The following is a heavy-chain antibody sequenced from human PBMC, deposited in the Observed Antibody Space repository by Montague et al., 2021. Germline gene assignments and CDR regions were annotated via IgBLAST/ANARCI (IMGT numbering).Heavy chain of an antibody. CDR2: ICDGGSA. CDR3: AAYYYGGGGRGS. J-gene: IGHJ5*02. D-gene: IGHD3-22*01. CDR1: GDSVRCGIYH. V-gene: IGHV4-61*01. Sequence: SETLSLTCSVSGDSVRCGIYHWGWIRQSPGKGLEWIGYICDGGSATYKTSLRSRVTMSLDTSSNQFSLNLRSATAADTAVYYCAAYYYGGGGRGSWGQGTLVTVSS.